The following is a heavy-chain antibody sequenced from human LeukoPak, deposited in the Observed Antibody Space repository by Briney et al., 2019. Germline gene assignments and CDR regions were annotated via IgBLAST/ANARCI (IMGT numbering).Heavy chain of an antibody. V-gene: IGHV3-33*01. Sequence: PGGSLRLSCAASGFTFSSYGMHWVRQAPGKGLERVAVIWYDGSNKYYADSVKGRFTISRDNSKNTLYLQMNSLRAEDTAVYYCARVMSYSSSWYVGYYYYGMDVWGQGTTVTVSS. CDR3: ARVMSYSSSWYVGYYYYGMDV. CDR1: GFTFSSYG. D-gene: IGHD6-13*01. CDR2: IWYDGSNK. J-gene: IGHJ6*02.